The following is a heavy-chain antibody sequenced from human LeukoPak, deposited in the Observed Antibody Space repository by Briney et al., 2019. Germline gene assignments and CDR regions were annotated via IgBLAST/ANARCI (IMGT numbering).Heavy chain of an antibody. V-gene: IGHV4-59*08. CDR1: GGSLNTYY. Sequence: PSETLSLTCTVSGGSLNTYYWSWIRQPPGKRLEWFGYIYHSGSTNCNPSLRSRVTMSVDTSRNQFSLRLSSVTAADTAVYYCARRASYTTSFFDYWGQRILVTVSS. D-gene: IGHD1-26*01. CDR3: ARRASYTTSFFDY. CDR2: IYHSGST. J-gene: IGHJ4*02.